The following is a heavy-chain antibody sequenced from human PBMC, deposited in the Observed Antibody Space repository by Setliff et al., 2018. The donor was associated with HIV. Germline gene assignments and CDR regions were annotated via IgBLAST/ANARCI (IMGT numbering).Heavy chain of an antibody. D-gene: IGHD1-7*01. CDR1: GGSFSGYY. CDR2: IIHSGST. J-gene: IGHJ3*02. CDR3: AGEVTGTSKHAFDT. V-gene: IGHV4-34*12. Sequence: SENLSLTCAVYGGSFSGYYWSWIRQPPGKELEWIGEIIHSGSTNYNPSLKSRVTISVDTSKNQFSLKLNSVTAADTAMYFCAGEVTGTSKHAFDTWGQGTLVTVSS.